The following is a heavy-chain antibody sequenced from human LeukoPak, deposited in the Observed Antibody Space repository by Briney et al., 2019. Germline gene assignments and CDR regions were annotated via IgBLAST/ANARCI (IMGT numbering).Heavy chain of an antibody. CDR3: ASLLSGYHFDY. D-gene: IGHD5-12*01. Sequence: GGSLRLSCAASGFTFSSYSMNWVRQAPGKGLEWVSSISSSSSYICYADSVKGRFTISRDNAKNSLYLQMNSLRAEDTAVYYCASLLSGYHFDYWGQGTPVTVSS. CDR2: ISSSSSYI. V-gene: IGHV3-21*01. CDR1: GFTFSSYS. J-gene: IGHJ4*02.